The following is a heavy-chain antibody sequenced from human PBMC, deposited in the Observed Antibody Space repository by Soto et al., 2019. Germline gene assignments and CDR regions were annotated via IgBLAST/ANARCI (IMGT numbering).Heavy chain of an antibody. CDR1: GYTFINYY. J-gene: IGHJ6*03. CDR2: INPNGVST. D-gene: IGHD6-6*01. CDR3: VRATAARQRDYSYHYYLHI. V-gene: IGHV1-46*03. Sequence: QVQLVQSGAEVKKPGASVKVSCKASGYTFINYYIHWVRQAPGQGLEWMGVINPNGVSTVYAQKFQGRVTLTRDTSTSTVYVELSSLRSDDTAVYFCVRATAARQRDYSYHYYLHIWGKGTPVTVSS.